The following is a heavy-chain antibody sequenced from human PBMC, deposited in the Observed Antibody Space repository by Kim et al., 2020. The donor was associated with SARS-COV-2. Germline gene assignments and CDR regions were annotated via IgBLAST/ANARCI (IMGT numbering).Heavy chain of an antibody. V-gene: IGHV3-23*01. D-gene: IGHD1-26*01. CDR3: ASGRGAWNYYYYGMDV. J-gene: IGHJ6*02. Sequence: GGSLRLSCAASGFTFSSYAMSWVRQAPGKGLEWVSGIRGSGGNTYYADSVKGRFTISRDNSKNTLYLQMNSLRAEDTAVYYCASGRGAWNYYYYGMDVWGQGTTVTVSS. CDR1: GFTFSSYA. CDR2: IRGSGGNT.